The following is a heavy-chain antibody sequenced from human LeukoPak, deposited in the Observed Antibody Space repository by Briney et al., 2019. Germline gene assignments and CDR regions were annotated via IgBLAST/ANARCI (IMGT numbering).Heavy chain of an antibody. CDR2: ISGSGGST. V-gene: IGHV3-23*01. D-gene: IGHD2-2*01. J-gene: IGHJ4*02. Sequence: GGSLRLSGEASGFTFSSYAMSWVRQAPGKGLEWVSAISGSGGSTYYADSVKGRFTISRDNSKNTLYLQMNSLRAEDTAVYYCAKVMPLYQLQWGLYDYWGQGTLVTVSS. CDR1: GFTFSSYA. CDR3: AKVMPLYQLQWGLYDY.